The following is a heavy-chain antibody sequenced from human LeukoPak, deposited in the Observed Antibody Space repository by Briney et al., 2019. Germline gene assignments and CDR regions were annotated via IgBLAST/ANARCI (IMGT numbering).Heavy chain of an antibody. CDR3: ARERGLRYFDWLSTELDY. CDR2: ISAYNGNT. V-gene: IGHV1-18*01. D-gene: IGHD3-9*01. Sequence: ASVKVSCKASGYTFASYGISWVRQAPGQGFEWMGWISAYNGNTNYAQKLQGRVTMTTDTSTSTAYMELRSLRSDDTAVYYCARERGLRYFDWLSTELDYWGQGTLVTVSS. J-gene: IGHJ4*02. CDR1: GYTFASYG.